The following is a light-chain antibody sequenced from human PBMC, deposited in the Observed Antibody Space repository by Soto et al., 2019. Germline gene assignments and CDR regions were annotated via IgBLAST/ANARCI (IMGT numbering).Light chain of an antibody. CDR1: QNINTY. V-gene: IGKV1-39*01. J-gene: IGKJ3*01. CDR2: AAS. CDR3: QQRSTAPFT. Sequence: DIPMTQSPSSLSASVGDRVTITCRASQNINTYLNWYQQKPGKAPKLLIFAASSLQSGVPSRFSGSGSRTEFSLTISSLQPEDFATYYCQQRSTAPFTFGPGTTVDIK.